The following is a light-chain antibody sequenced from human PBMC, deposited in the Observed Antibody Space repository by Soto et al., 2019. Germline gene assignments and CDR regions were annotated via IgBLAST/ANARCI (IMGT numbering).Light chain of an antibody. CDR3: VVWDDSLNGSVA. CDR1: SSNIGSNF. V-gene: IGLV1-47*01. Sequence: QSVLTQAPSASGTPGQRVTISCSGSSSNIGSNFVYWYQKFPGTAPKVLIYRNDQRPSGVPDRFSGSKSGTSASLAISGLRSEDEADYYCVVWDDSLNGSVAFGGGTKLTVL. J-gene: IGLJ2*01. CDR2: RND.